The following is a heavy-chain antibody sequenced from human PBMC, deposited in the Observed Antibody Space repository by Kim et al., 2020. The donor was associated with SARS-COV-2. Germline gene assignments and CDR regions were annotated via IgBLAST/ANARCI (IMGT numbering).Heavy chain of an antibody. J-gene: IGHJ6*02. D-gene: IGHD6-13*01. CDR3: AKVAAGGSGGYYYGMDV. Sequence: VKGRFTISRDNSKNSLYLQMNSLRAEDTALYYCAKVAAGGSGGYYYGMDVWGQGTTVTVSS. V-gene: IGHV3-43D*03.